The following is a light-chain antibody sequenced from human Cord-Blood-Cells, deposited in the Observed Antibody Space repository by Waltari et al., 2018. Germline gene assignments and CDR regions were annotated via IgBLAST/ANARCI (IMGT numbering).Light chain of an antibody. CDR3: CSYAGSSTV. CDR2: EGS. J-gene: IGLJ3*02. V-gene: IGLV2-23*01. Sequence: QSALTQPASVSGSPGQSITIPCTGTRRDVGGYNLDSWYQQHPGKAPKLMIYEGSKRPSGVSNRFSGSKSGNTASLTISGLQAEDEADYYCCSYAGSSTVFGGGTKLTVL. CDR1: RRDVGGYNL.